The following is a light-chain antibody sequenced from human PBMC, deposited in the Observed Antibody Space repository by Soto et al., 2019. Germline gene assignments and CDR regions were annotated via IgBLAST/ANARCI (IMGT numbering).Light chain of an antibody. J-gene: IGLJ2*01. CDR1: SSSIESNY. Sequence: QSVLTQPPSASGTPGQRVTISCSRTSSSIESNYVYWYQQLPGTAPRLLIYRNNQRPSGVPDRFSGSKSGTSASLAISALRSEDEADYYCTVWDDSLRGRLFGGGTKVTVL. CDR3: TVWDDSLRGRL. V-gene: IGLV1-47*01. CDR2: RNN.